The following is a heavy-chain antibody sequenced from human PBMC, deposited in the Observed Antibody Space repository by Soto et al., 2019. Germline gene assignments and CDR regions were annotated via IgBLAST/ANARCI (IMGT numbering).Heavy chain of an antibody. CDR3: ARDLRIYCISTSCPGGYYYYGMDV. J-gene: IGHJ6*02. V-gene: IGHV4-31*03. Sequence: LSETLSLTCTVSGGPITSGDYYWSWIRQHPGKGLEWLGHIYHSGNTYYSPSLKSRISMSVDTSTNQFSLNLYSVTAADTAVYYCARDLRIYCISTSCPGGYYYYGMDVWGQGTTVTVSS. CDR2: IYHSGNT. CDR1: GGPITSGDYY. D-gene: IGHD2-2*01.